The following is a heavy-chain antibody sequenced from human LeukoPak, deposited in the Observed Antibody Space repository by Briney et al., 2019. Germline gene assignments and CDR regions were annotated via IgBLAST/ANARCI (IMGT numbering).Heavy chain of an antibody. V-gene: IGHV3-74*01. Sequence: GGSLRLSCAASGFTLSSYWMHWVRHAPGKGLVWVSRINTEGSSTNYADSVKGRFTIFRDNAKNTLYLQMNSLRAEDTAVYYCARDSKLRFLFYYMDVWGKGTTVTVSS. CDR3: ARDSKLRFLFYYMDV. J-gene: IGHJ6*03. CDR2: INTEGSST. D-gene: IGHD3-3*01. CDR1: GFTLSSYW.